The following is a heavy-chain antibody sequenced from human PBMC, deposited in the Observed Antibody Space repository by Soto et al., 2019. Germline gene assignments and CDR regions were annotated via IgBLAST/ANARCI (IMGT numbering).Heavy chain of an antibody. Sequence: ASVKFYCKASGYTFTSYGISWVRQAPGQGLEWMGWISAYNGNTNYAQKLQGRVTMTTDTSTGTAYMELRSLRSDDTAVYYCARDFPPKAVAGTWDFDYWGQGTLVTVSS. J-gene: IGHJ4*02. CDR2: ISAYNGNT. V-gene: IGHV1-18*01. D-gene: IGHD6-19*01. CDR3: ARDFPPKAVAGTWDFDY. CDR1: GYTFTSYG.